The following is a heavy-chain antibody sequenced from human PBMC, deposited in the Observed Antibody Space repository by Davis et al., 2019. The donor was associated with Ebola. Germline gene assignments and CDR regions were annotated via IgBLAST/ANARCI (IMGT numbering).Heavy chain of an antibody. D-gene: IGHD3-16*01. CDR1: GFTFSTYG. CDR3: ARGNYHGMDV. V-gene: IGHV3-30*02. J-gene: IGHJ6*04. CDR2: IRNDGNDQ. Sequence: GESLKISCSASGFTFSTYGMHWVRQAPGKGLEWVAFIRNDGNDQYYADSVKGRFTISRDNAKNTRYLQMDSLRAEDTAAYFCARGNYHGMDVWGKGTTLTVSS.